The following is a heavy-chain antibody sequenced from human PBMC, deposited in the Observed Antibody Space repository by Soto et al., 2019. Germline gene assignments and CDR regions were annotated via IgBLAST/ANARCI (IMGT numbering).Heavy chain of an antibody. CDR3: ARVGDSSGYSRSWYFDL. V-gene: IGHV1-46*01. J-gene: IGHJ2*01. CDR2: INPSGGST. CDR1: GYTFTSYY. Sequence: ASVKVSCKASGYTFTSYYMHWVRQAPGQGLEWMGIINPSGGSTSYAQKFQGRVTMTRDTSTSTVYMELSSLRSEDTTAYYCARVGDSSGYSRSWYFDLWGRGTLVSVSS. D-gene: IGHD3-22*01.